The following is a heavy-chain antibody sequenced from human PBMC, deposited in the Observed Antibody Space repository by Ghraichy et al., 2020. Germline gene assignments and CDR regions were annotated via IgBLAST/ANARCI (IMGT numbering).Heavy chain of an antibody. Sequence: ASVKVSCKASGYTFTSYDINWVRQATGQGLEWMGWMNPNSGNTGYAQKFQGRVTITRNTSISTAYMELSSLRSEDTAVYYCARVGGWSQQLVQDYWGQGTLVTVSS. D-gene: IGHD6-13*01. J-gene: IGHJ4*02. CDR3: ARVGGWSQQLVQDY. CDR1: GYTFTSYD. V-gene: IGHV1-8*03. CDR2: MNPNSGNT.